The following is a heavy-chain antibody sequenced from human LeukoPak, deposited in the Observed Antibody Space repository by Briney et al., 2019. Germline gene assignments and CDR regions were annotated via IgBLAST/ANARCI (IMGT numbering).Heavy chain of an antibody. J-gene: IGHJ5*02. CDR2: INPNSGGT. CDR1: GYTFTGYY. Sequence: ASVKVSCEASGYTFTGYYMHWVRQAPGQGLEWMGWINPNSGGTNYAQKFQGRVTMTRDTSISTAYMELSRLRSDDTAVYYCARDRQLLETNWFDTWGQGTLVTVSS. D-gene: IGHD2-2*01. CDR3: ARDRQLLETNWFDT. V-gene: IGHV1-2*02.